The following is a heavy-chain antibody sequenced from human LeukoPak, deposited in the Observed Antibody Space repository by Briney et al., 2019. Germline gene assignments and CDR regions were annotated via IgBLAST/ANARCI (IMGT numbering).Heavy chain of an antibody. Sequence: TASETLSLTCTVPGGSISSYYWSWIRQPPGKGLEWIGYIYYSGSTNYNPSLKSRVTISVDTSKNQFSLKLSSVTAADTAVYYCARLGSSNYENYYYYYGMDVWGQGTTVTVSS. CDR3: ARLGSSNYENYYYYYGMDV. V-gene: IGHV4-59*08. J-gene: IGHJ6*02. CDR1: GGSISSYY. CDR2: IYYSGST. D-gene: IGHD4-4*01.